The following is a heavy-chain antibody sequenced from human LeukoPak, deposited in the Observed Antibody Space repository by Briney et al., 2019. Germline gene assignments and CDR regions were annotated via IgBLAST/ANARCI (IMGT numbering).Heavy chain of an antibody. Sequence: GGSLRLSCAASGFTFSSYGMSWVRQAPGKGLEWVSAISGSGGSTYYADSVKGRFTISRDNSKNTLYLQMNSLRAEDTAVYYCARIPGGYFDYWGQGTLVTVSS. CDR3: ARIPGGYFDY. J-gene: IGHJ4*02. D-gene: IGHD2-21*01. V-gene: IGHV3-23*01. CDR1: GFTFSSYG. CDR2: ISGSGGST.